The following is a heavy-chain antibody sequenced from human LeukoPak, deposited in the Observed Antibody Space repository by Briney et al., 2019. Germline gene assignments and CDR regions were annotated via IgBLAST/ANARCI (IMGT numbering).Heavy chain of an antibody. D-gene: IGHD3-16*01. CDR3: ARCLYDYVWGAPAYYFDY. Sequence: SETLSLTCTVSGGSISSYYWSWIRQPAGKGLEWIGRIYTSGSTTYNPSLKSRVTMSVDTSKNQFSLKLSSVAAADTAVYYCARCLYDYVWGAPAYYFDYWGQGTLVTVSS. J-gene: IGHJ4*02. CDR1: GGSISSYY. V-gene: IGHV4-4*07. CDR2: IYTSGST.